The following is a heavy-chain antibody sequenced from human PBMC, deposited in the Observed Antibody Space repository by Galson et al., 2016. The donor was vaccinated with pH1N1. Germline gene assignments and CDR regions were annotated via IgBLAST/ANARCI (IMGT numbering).Heavy chain of an antibody. V-gene: IGHV5-51*01. D-gene: IGHD4-17*01. Sequence: QSGAEVKKPGESLKISCKGSGHKFTSSWIGWVRQMPGKGLEWMGIIYLGGSLIRYRPSFQGQVTISADKSVNIVYLEWGSLKASDTAMYYCARQNDYGDYRGAAFAIWGQGTMVTVSS. J-gene: IGHJ3*02. CDR3: ARQNDYGDYRGAAFAI. CDR2: IYLGGSLI. CDR1: GHKFTSSW.